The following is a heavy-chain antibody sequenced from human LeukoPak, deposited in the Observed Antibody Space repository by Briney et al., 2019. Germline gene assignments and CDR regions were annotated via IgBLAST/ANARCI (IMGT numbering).Heavy chain of an antibody. CDR2: INHSGST. V-gene: IGHV4-34*01. D-gene: IGHD3-10*01. CDR1: GGSFSGYY. Sequence: SETLSLTCAVYGGSFSGYYWSWIRQPPGKGLEWIGEINHSGSTNYIPSLKSRVTISVDTSKNQFSLKLSSVTAADTAVYYCARRVRVWFGELSRRTSFDYWGQGTLVTVSS. J-gene: IGHJ4*02. CDR3: ARRVRVWFGELSRRTSFDY.